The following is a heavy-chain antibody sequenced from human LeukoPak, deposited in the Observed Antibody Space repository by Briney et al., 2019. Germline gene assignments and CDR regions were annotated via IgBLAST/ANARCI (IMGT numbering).Heavy chain of an antibody. CDR3: ARDQDQQWLPSDY. D-gene: IGHD6-19*01. J-gene: IGHJ4*02. V-gene: IGHV3-30-3*01. CDR1: GFTFSSYA. Sequence: GGSLRLSCAASGFTFSSYAMHWVRQAPGKGLEWMAFISYDGSNKYYADSVKGRFTISRDNSKNTLYLQMNSLRAEDTAVYYCARDQDQQWLPSDYWGQGTLVTVSS. CDR2: ISYDGSNK.